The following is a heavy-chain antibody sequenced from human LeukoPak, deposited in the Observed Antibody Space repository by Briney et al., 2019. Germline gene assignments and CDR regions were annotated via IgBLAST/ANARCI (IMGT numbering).Heavy chain of an antibody. V-gene: IGHV4-59*01. CDR3: ASLRRSQKPDQTCGLDY. CDR1: GGSISSYY. Sequence: SETLSLTCTVSGGSISSYYWSWIRQPPGKGLEWIGYIYYSGSTNYNPSLRSRVTISVDTSKNQFSLKLSSVTAADTAVYYCASLRRSQKPDQTCGLDYWGQGTLVTVSS. CDR2: IYYSGST. J-gene: IGHJ4*02.